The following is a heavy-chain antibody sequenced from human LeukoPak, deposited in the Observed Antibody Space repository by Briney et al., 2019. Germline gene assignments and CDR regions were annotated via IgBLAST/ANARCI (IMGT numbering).Heavy chain of an antibody. J-gene: IGHJ4*02. D-gene: IGHD4-23*01. CDR1: GFTFSDYY. CDR3: ARDLEDYGGNSELGY. CDR2: ISCSGSTI. Sequence: GGSLRLSCAASGFTFSDYYMSWIRQAPGKGLEWVSYISCSGSTIYYADSVKGRFTISRDNAKNSLYLQMNSLRAEDTAVYYCARDLEDYGGNSELGYWGQGTLVTVSS. V-gene: IGHV3-11*01.